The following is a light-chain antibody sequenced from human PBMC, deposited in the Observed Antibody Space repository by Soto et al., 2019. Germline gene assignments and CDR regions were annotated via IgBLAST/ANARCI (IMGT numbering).Light chain of an antibody. CDR2: GAS. J-gene: IGKJ1*01. V-gene: IGKV3-15*01. CDR3: QQYHNWWT. Sequence: EVVLTQSPATLSVSPGERATLSCRASQSVSTNLAWYQQKPGQAPRLLISGASTRATGTPARFSGSGSGIEFTLTISRLQSEDFAVYHCQQYHNWWTCGQGTKVEIK. CDR1: QSVSTN.